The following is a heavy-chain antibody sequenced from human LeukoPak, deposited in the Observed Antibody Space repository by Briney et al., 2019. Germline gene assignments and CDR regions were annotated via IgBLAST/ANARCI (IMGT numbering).Heavy chain of an antibody. D-gene: IGHD6-13*01. CDR1: GFTFSDSA. Sequence: GGSLRLSCVVSGFTFSDSAMHWVRQASGKGLEWVGRIRSKANNYATGYAASVKGRFTISRDDSKNTAYLQMNSLKTEDTAVYFCRQLTDGFDIWGQGTVVTVSA. CDR3: RQLTDGFDI. V-gene: IGHV3-73*01. J-gene: IGHJ3*02. CDR2: IRSKANNYAT.